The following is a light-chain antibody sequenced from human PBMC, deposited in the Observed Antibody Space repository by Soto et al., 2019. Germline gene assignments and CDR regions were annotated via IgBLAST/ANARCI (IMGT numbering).Light chain of an antibody. J-gene: IGKJ1*01. V-gene: IGKV3-15*01. CDR2: GAS. CDR3: QQYNYWPRT. Sequence: EIVMTQSPDTLSVSPGERATLSCRASQSVSSNLAWYQQKPGQAPRLLINGASTRATGIPARFSGSGSGTEFSLSISSLQSEDFAVYYCQQYNYWPRTFGQGTKVEIK. CDR1: QSVSSN.